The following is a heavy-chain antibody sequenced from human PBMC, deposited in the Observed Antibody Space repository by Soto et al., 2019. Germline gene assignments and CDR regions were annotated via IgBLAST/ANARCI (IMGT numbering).Heavy chain of an antibody. CDR1: GFTFNNYG. D-gene: IGHD2-15*01. J-gene: IGHJ4*02. V-gene: IGHV3-30*18. CDR3: AKDTSSGGSPLDY. CDR2: ISYDGSSE. Sequence: QVQLVESGGGVVQPERSLRLSCAASGFTFNNYGMYWVRQAPGKGLEWVAFISYDGSSEYYADSVKGRFTISRDNSKNTLYLQMNSLRAEDTAVYYCAKDTSSGGSPLDYWGQGTLVTVSS.